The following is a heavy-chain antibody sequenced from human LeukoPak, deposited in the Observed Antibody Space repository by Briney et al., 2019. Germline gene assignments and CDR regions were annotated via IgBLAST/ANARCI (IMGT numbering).Heavy chain of an antibody. Sequence: QTGGSLRLSCAASGFTVSGNYMTWVRQSPGKGLQWVSIIYSGGNTYYTDSVKGRFTISRDNSNNTLYLQMNSLTAEDTAVYYCARAGYYGLNAFDIWGQGTMVTVSS. D-gene: IGHD3-16*01. J-gene: IGHJ3*02. CDR1: GFTVSGNY. CDR3: ARAGYYGLNAFDI. V-gene: IGHV3-53*01. CDR2: IYSGGNT.